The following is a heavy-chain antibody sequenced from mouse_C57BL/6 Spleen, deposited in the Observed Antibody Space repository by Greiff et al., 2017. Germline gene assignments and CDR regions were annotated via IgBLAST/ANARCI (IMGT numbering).Heavy chain of an antibody. CDR2: INPNNGGT. CDR1: GYTFTDYY. D-gene: IGHD1-1*01. Sequence: EVQLQQSGPELVKPGASVKISCKASGYTFTDYYMNWVKQSHGKSLEWIGDINPNNGGTSYNQKFKGKATLTVDKSSSTAYMELRSLTSEDSAVYYCARSAITTVVATTGDYWGQGTTLTVSS. J-gene: IGHJ2*01. V-gene: IGHV1-26*01. CDR3: ARSAITTVVATTGDY.